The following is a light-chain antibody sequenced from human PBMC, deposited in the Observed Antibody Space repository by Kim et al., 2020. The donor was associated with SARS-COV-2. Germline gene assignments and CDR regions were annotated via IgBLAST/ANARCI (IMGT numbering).Light chain of an antibody. V-gene: IGLV4-69*02. Sequence: SVKLTCTLTSGNSNYAIAWHQQQPEKGPRYLMKLNSDGSHSKGDGIPDRFSGSSSGAEHYLTISSLQSEDEAVYYCQTWGTGIRVFGGGTKLTVL. CDR3: QTWGTGIRV. CDR1: SGNSNYA. J-gene: IGLJ3*02. CDR2: LNSDGSH.